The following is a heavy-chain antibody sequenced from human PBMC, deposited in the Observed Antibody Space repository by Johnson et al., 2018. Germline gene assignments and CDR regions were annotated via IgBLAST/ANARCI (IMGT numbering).Heavy chain of an antibody. V-gene: IGHV3-23*04. CDR3: ARGPWGDFWSGRYRYGMDV. CDR1: GFTFSSYA. Sequence: QLVESGGGLVQPGGSLRLSCGASGFTFSSYAMSWVRQAPGKGLEWVSAISGSGGSTYYADSVKGRFTISRDNSKNTPYRQMNSLRAGDTAVYYWARGPWGDFWSGRYRYGMDVWGQGTTVTVSS. D-gene: IGHD3-3*01. CDR2: ISGSGGST. J-gene: IGHJ6*02.